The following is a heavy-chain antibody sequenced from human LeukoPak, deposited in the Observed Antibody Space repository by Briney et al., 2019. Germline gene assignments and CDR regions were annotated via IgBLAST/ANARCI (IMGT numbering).Heavy chain of an antibody. CDR3: AREIVVVPAAAVYYYGMDV. J-gene: IGHJ6*02. D-gene: IGHD2-2*01. CDR2: IYYSGST. V-gene: IGHV4-30-4*01. CDR1: GGSISSGDYY. Sequence: SETLSLTCTVSGGSISSGDYYWSWIRQPPGKGLEWIGYIYYSGSTYYNPSLKSRVTISVDTSKNQFSLKLSSVTAADTAVYYCAREIVVVPAAAVYYYGMDVWGQGTTVTVSS.